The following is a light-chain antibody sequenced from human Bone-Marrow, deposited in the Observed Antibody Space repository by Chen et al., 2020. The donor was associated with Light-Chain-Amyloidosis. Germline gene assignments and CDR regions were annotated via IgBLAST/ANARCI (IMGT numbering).Light chain of an antibody. V-gene: IGLV2-11*01. CDR3: CAYAGTYTWL. CDR2: DVN. J-gene: IGLJ3*02. Sequence: QSALTQPHSVSGSPGQSVTISCTGTSSDIGGYDYVSWYKQYPGTAPKLIIYDVNKRHSGVPDRFSASKSANTASLTISGLQADDEAEYHCCAYAGTYTWLFGGGTRLTVL. CDR1: SSDIGGYDY.